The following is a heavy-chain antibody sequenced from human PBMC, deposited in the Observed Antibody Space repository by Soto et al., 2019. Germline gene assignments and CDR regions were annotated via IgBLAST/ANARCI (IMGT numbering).Heavy chain of an antibody. CDR2: ISAYNGNT. J-gene: IGHJ6*02. V-gene: IGHV1-18*01. CDR1: GYTFTSYG. CDR3: ARDPSSPGYYYYGMDV. D-gene: IGHD2-15*01. Sequence: QVQLVQSGAEVKKPGASVKVSCKASGYTFTSYGISWVRQAPGQGLEWMGWISAYNGNTNYAQKLQGRVTMTTDTSTSAGYMELRSLRSDDTAVYYCARDPSSPGYYYYGMDVWGQGTTVTVSS.